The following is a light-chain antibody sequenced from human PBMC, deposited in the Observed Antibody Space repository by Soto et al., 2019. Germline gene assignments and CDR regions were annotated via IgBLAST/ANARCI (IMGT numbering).Light chain of an antibody. V-gene: IGLV1-40*01. Sequence: QSVLTQPPSVSGASGQRVTISCTGSGSNIGANYDVPWYQQLPGTAPKLLIYGNTTRPSGVPDRFSGSKSGASASLAITGLQAAEEAADYCQSYDSILGDSVFGGGTQLTVL. CDR2: GNT. CDR1: GSNIGANYD. CDR3: QSYDSILGDSV. J-gene: IGLJ2*01.